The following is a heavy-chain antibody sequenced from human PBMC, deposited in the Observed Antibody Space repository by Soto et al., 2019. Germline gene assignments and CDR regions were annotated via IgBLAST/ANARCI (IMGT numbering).Heavy chain of an antibody. CDR2: ISSSGSTI. Sequence: GGSLRLSCAASGFTFSSYEMNWVRQAPGKGLEWVSYISSSGSTIYYADSVKGRFTISRDNAKNSPYLQMNSLRAGDTAVYYCARAGKYYDFWSGYYDYYYYGMDVWGQGTTVTVSS. CDR1: GFTFSSYE. V-gene: IGHV3-48*03. CDR3: ARAGKYYDFWSGYYDYYYYGMDV. D-gene: IGHD3-3*01. J-gene: IGHJ6*02.